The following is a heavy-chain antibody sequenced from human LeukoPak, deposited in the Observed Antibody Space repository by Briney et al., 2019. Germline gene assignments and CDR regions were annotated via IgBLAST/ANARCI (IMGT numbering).Heavy chain of an antibody. J-gene: IGHJ5*02. CDR2: IYYSGST. Sequence: SETLSLTCTVSGGSISSSSYYWGWIRQPPGKGLEWIGSIYYSGSTYYNPSLKSRVTISVDTSKNQFSLKLSSATAADTAVYYCARSPDSSVGLFDPWGQGTLVTVSS. D-gene: IGHD6-25*01. V-gene: IGHV4-39*01. CDR1: GGSISSSSYY. CDR3: ARSPDSSVGLFDP.